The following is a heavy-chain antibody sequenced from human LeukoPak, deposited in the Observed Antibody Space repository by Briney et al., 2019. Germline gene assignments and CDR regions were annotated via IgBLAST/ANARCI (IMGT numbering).Heavy chain of an antibody. CDR2: INWNGGST. Sequence: GGSLRLSCAASGFTFDDYGMSWVRQAPGNGLEWVSGINWNGGSTGYADSVKGRFTISRDNAKNSLYLQMNSLRAEDTALYYCARRTLSVGASITFYFDYWGQGTLVTVSS. D-gene: IGHD1-26*01. J-gene: IGHJ4*02. CDR1: GFTFDDYG. CDR3: ARRTLSVGASITFYFDY. V-gene: IGHV3-20*04.